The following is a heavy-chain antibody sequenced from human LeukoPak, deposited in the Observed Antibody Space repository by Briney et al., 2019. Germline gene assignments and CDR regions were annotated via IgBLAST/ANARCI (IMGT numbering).Heavy chain of an antibody. V-gene: IGHV4-39*01. CDR2: IYYSGST. Sequence: SETLSLTCTVSGGSISSSSYYWGWIRQPPGKGLEWVGSIYYSGSTYYNPSLKSRVTISVDTSKNQFSLKLSSVTAADTAVYYCASSGWSGFDYWGQGTLVTVPS. CDR3: ASSGWSGFDY. J-gene: IGHJ4*02. CDR1: GGSISSSSYY. D-gene: IGHD6-19*01.